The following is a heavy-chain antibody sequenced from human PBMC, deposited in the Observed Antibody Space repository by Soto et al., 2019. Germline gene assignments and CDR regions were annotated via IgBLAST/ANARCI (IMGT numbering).Heavy chain of an antibody. CDR3: ARDAYYYGSGSKNYYYYGMDV. D-gene: IGHD3-10*01. J-gene: IGHJ6*02. V-gene: IGHV1-18*01. CDR2: ISAYNGNT. CDR1: GYTFTSYG. Sequence: QVQLVQSGAEVKKPGASVKVSCKASGYTFTSYGISWVRQAPGQGLEWMGWISAYNGNTNYAQKLQGRVNMTTDTSTSTAYMELRSLRSDDTAVYYCARDAYYYGSGSKNYYYYGMDVWGQGTTVTVSS.